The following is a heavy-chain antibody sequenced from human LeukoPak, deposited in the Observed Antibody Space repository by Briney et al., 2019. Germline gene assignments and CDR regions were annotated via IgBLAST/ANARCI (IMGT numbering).Heavy chain of an antibody. J-gene: IGHJ4*02. Sequence: SQTLSLTCTVSGGSISSGGYYWSWIRQHPGKGLEWIGYIYYSGSTYYNPSLKSRVTISVDTSKNQFSLKLSSVTAADTAVYYCARGGSEGGDFDYWGQGTLVTVSS. D-gene: IGHD6-25*01. CDR2: IYYSGST. CDR1: GGSISSGGYY. CDR3: ARGGSEGGDFDY. V-gene: IGHV4-31*03.